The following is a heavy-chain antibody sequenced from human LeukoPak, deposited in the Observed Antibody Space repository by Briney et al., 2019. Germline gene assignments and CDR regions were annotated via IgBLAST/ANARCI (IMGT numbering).Heavy chain of an antibody. V-gene: IGHV3-30-3*01. CDR1: GFTFSSYA. CDR2: ISYDGSNK. CDR3: ARDPEYSSSGDY. Sequence: PGRSLRLSCAASGFTFSSYAMHWVRQAPSKGLEWVAVISYDGSNKYYADSVKGRFTISRDNSKNTLYLQMNSLRAEDTAVYYCARDPEYSSSGDYWGQGTLVTVSS. D-gene: IGHD6-6*01. J-gene: IGHJ4*02.